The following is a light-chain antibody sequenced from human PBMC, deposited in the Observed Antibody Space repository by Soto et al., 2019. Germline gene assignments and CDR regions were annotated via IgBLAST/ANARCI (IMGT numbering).Light chain of an antibody. Sequence: QSALTQPPSVSGAPGQRVAISCTGSSSNIGAEYDVHWYQQLPGTAPKRLIYGDNNRPSGVPDRFSGSKSGTSASLAITGLQPEDEADYYCQSYAGSSTYVFGNGTKVTVL. CDR3: QSYAGSSTYV. V-gene: IGLV1-40*01. CDR2: GDN. J-gene: IGLJ1*01. CDR1: SSNIGAEYD.